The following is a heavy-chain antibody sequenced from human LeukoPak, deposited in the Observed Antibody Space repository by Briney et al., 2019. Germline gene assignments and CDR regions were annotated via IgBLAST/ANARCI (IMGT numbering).Heavy chain of an antibody. V-gene: IGHV1-18*01. CDR1: GYTFTNYG. D-gene: IGHD4-23*01. CDR2: VSAYNGYT. J-gene: IGHJ1*01. CDR3: ARDKAVTTEVTQHFQH. Sequence: ASVKVSCKASGYTFTNYGISWVRQAPGQGLEWMGWVSAYNGYTDYAQKLQFRVTMTTDTSTSTAYMELRSLRSDDTAVYYCARDKAVTTEVTQHFQHWGQGTLVTVSS.